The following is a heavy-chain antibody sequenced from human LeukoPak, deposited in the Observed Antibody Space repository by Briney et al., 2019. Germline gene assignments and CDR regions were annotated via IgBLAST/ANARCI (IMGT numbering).Heavy chain of an antibody. J-gene: IGHJ4*02. CDR2: ITRSSNYI. CDR3: ASSRYDSSGYYGIIAY. CDR1: GFIFSSYW. V-gene: IGHV3-21*01. Sequence: GGSLRLSCAASGFIFSSYWMHWVRQAPGKGLVWVSSITRSSNYIYYADSVKGRFTISRDNAKNSLYLQMNSLRAEDTAVYYCASSRYDSSGYYGIIAYWGKGTLVTVSS. D-gene: IGHD3-22*01.